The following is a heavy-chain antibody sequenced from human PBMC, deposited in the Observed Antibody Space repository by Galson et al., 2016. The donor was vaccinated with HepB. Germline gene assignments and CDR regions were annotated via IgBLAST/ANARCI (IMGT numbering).Heavy chain of an antibody. J-gene: IGHJ6*02. CDR2: IRSGGGVA. CDR1: GFTFINYV. CDR3: ARRGILLSASGWGWGMDV. V-gene: IGHV3-21*04. D-gene: IGHD6-19*01. Sequence: SLRLSCAASGFTFINYVMTWVRQVPGKGLDWVSSIRSGGGVAYSDSAKGRFTISRDNAKNSLYLQMDSLRGEDTAVYYCARRGILLSASGWGWGMDVWGQGTTVTVSS.